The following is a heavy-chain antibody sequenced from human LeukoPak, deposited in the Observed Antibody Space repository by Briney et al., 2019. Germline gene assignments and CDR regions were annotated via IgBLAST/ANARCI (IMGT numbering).Heavy chain of an antibody. CDR1: GFTFSSYG. J-gene: IGHJ6*03. V-gene: IGHV3-33*01. CDR3: ARSHYDFWSGYPPYYYYYYMDV. Sequence: GRSLRLSCAASGFTFSSYGMHWVRQAPGKGLEWVAVIWCDGSNKYYADSVKGRFTISRDNSKNTLYLQMNSLRAEDAAVYYCARSHYDFWSGYPPYYYYYYMDVWGKGTTVTVSS. CDR2: IWCDGSNK. D-gene: IGHD3-3*01.